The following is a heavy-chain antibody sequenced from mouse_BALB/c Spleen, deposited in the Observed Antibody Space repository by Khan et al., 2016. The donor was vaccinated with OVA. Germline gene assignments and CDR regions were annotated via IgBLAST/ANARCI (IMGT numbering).Heavy chain of an antibody. V-gene: IGHV3-2*02. CDR3: ARWFTY. J-gene: IGHJ3*01. Sequence: EVKLEVSGPGLVKPSQSLSLTCTVTGYSITSDFAWYWIRQFPGNKLEWMGYIRYSGSTTYNPSFKSRISITRDTSKNQFFLQLNSVTTEDTATYYCARWFTYWGQGTLVTVSA. CDR1: GYSITSDFA. CDR2: IRYSGST.